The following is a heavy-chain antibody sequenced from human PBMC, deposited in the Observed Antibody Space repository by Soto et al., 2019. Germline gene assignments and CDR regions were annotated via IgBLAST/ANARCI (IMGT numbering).Heavy chain of an antibody. D-gene: IGHD6-19*01. CDR2: INPNSGGT. CDR3: ARKEASGWYRGSQYGMDV. V-gene: IGHV1-2*02. J-gene: IGHJ6*02. CDR1: GYTFTGYY. Sequence: ASVKVSCKASGYTFTGYYMHWVRQAPGQGLEWMGWINPNSGGTNYAQKFQGRVTMTRDTSISTAYMELSRLRSDDTAVYYCARKEASGWYRGSQYGMDVWGQGTPVTVYS.